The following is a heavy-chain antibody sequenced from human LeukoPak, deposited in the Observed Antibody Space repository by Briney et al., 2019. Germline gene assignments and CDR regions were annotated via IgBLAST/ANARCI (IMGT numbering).Heavy chain of an antibody. CDR2: IYTSGST. CDR3: ARASWSPSAFDI. CDR1: GGSISSGSYY. Sequence: SETLSLTCTVSGGSISSGSYYWSWIRQPAGKGLEWIGRIYTSGSTNYNPSLKSRVTISVDTSKNQFSLKLSSVTAADTAVYYCARASWSPSAFDIWGQGTMVTVSS. V-gene: IGHV4-61*02. J-gene: IGHJ3*02. D-gene: IGHD2-15*01.